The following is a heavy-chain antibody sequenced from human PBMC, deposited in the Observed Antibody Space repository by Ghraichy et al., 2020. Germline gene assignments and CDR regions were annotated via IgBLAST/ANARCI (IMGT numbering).Heavy chain of an antibody. CDR1: GYTFTTYG. J-gene: IGHJ3*02. D-gene: IGHD2-21*02. CDR2: INPYNGNT. Sequence: ASVKVSCKASGYTFTTYGLNWVRQAPGQGLEWMGWINPYNGNTNYAQKLQDRVTMTTDISTSTAYMELRSLRSDDTAVYYCARVPYCGGDCFSRAFHIWGQGTMVTVSS. CDR3: ARVPYCGGDCFSRAFHI. V-gene: IGHV1-18*04.